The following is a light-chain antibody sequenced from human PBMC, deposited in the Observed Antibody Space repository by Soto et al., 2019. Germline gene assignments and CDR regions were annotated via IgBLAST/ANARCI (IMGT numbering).Light chain of an antibody. CDR1: EGISSY. V-gene: IGKV1-9*01. CDR3: LQLKRYPLT. Sequence: IQLTQSPSSLSASVGDRVAITCRASEGISSYLAWYQEKPGKVPKLLIDTASTLQNGVPSRFSGSGSGTVFTLTISSLQPEDFATYYCLQLKRYPLTFGGGTRVEIK. J-gene: IGKJ4*01. CDR2: TAS.